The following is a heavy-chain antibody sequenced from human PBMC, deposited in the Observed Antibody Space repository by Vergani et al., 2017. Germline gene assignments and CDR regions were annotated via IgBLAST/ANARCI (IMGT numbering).Heavy chain of an antibody. J-gene: IGHJ6*03. V-gene: IGHV4-31*03. CDR1: GGSISSGGYY. CDR2: IYYSGST. D-gene: IGHD3-10*01. CDR3: ARGGATYYYGSGSPMDV. Sequence: QVQLQESGPGLVKPSQTLSLTCTVSGGSISSGGYYWSWIRQHPGTGLEWIGYIYYSGSTYYNPSLKSRVTISVDTSKNPFSLKLSSVTAADTAVYYCARGGATYYYGSGSPMDVWGKGTTVTVSS.